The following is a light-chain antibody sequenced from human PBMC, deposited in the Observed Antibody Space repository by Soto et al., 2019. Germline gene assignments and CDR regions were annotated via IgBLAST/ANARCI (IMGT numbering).Light chain of an antibody. CDR3: QSYADRLRGPL. CDR1: STNIGAGYY. V-gene: IGLV1-40*01. CDR2: ADN. Sequence: QSVLTQPPSASGAPGQRVTISCTGSSTNIGAGYYVHWYQQLPGTAPELLIYADNNRPSGVPDRFSVSRSGTSASLAITGSEVEGEAEDYCQSYADRLRGPLFGGGTKVTVL. J-gene: IGLJ3*02.